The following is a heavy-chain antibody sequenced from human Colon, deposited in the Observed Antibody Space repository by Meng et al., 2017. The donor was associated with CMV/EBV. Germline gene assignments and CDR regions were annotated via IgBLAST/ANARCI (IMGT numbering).Heavy chain of an antibody. J-gene: IGHJ4*02. Sequence: AAAKVSCKASAYIFTTIGISRVRQPPGQGPEWMGRISPYSGHTNSAPKFQGRITLTTDTSTSTAYMDLRSLRSDDTAVYYCVRSLDDASGQFRDYWGQGTLVTVSS. CDR3: VRSLDDASGQFRDY. V-gene: IGHV1-18*01. D-gene: IGHD3-3*01. CDR1: AYIFTTIG. CDR2: ISPYSGHT.